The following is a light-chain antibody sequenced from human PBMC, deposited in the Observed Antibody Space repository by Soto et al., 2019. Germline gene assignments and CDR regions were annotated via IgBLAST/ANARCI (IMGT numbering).Light chain of an antibody. CDR2: LGS. CDR1: QSLLHSNGYNY. Sequence: DIVMTQSPLSLPVTPGEPASISCRSSQSLLHSNGYNYLDWYLQKPGQSPQLLIYLGSNRASGVPDRFSGSGSGTDFTLKISRVEAEDVGDYYCMQALQTPYTFGQRTKLEIK. V-gene: IGKV2-28*01. J-gene: IGKJ2*01. CDR3: MQALQTPYT.